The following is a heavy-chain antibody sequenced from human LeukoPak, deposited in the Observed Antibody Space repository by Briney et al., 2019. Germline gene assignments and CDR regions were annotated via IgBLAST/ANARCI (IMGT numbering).Heavy chain of an antibody. D-gene: IGHD3-22*01. J-gene: IGHJ4*02. Sequence: GASVKVSCKASGYTFTSYDINWARQATGQGLEWMGWMNPNSGNTGYAQKFQGRVTMTRNTSISTAYMELSSLRSEDTAEYCRARGPGYYYDSTPPWIDYWGQGTLVTVSS. CDR2: MNPNSGNT. V-gene: IGHV1-8*01. CDR3: ARGPGYYYDSTPPWIDY. CDR1: GYTFTSYD.